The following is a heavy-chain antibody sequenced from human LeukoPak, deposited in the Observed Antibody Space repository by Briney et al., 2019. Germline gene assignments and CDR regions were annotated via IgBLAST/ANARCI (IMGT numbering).Heavy chain of an antibody. CDR2: ISAYNGNT. CDR1: GYTFTSYG. D-gene: IGHD3-22*01. Sequence: GASVKVSCKASGYTFTSYGISWVRQAPGQGLEWMGWISAYNGNTNYAQKLQGRVTMTTDTSTSTAYMELRSLRSDDTAVYYCARDQFVNYDSSGYYNNNWFDPWGQGTLVTVSS. V-gene: IGHV1-18*01. CDR3: ARDQFVNYDSSGYYNNNWFDP. J-gene: IGHJ5*02.